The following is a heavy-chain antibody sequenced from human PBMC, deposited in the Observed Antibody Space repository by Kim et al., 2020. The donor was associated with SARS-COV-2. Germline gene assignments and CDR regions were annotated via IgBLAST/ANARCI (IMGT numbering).Heavy chain of an antibody. J-gene: IGHJ4*02. V-gene: IGHV3-33*01. CDR3: ARFPFDY. CDR2: ERNK. Sequence: ERNKYYADAVKGRFTISRDNSKNTLYLQMNSLRAEDTAVYYCARFPFDYWGQGTLVTVSS.